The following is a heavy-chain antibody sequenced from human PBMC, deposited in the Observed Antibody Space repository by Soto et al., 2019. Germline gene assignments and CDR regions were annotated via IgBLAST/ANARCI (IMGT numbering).Heavy chain of an antibody. CDR2: LYWDDDN. Sequence: QITLKESGPTLVKPTQTLTLTCTFSGFSLTTSGVGVGWVRQPPGKALEWLALLYWDDDNQYSPSLRNRLTLTKDTSKTQVVLTMTNMDPVDTATYYCAHGSGWLFDYWGQGTLVTVSS. CDR1: GFSLTTSGVG. CDR3: AHGSGWLFDY. J-gene: IGHJ4*02. D-gene: IGHD6-19*01. V-gene: IGHV2-5*02.